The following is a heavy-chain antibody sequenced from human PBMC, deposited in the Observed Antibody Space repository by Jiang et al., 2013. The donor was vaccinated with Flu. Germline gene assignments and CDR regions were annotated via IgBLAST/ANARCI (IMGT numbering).Heavy chain of an antibody. CDR2: ISAYNGNT. CDR3: ARGAYCGGDCYSSMAQYGY. D-gene: IGHD2-21*02. J-gene: IGHJ4*02. Sequence: SCKASGYTFTSYGISWVRQAPGQGLEWMGWISAYNGNTNYAQKLQGRVTMTTDTSTSTAYMELRSLRSDDTAVYYCARGAYCGGDCYSSMAQYGYWGQGTLVTVSS. V-gene: IGHV1-18*01. CDR1: GYTFTSYG.